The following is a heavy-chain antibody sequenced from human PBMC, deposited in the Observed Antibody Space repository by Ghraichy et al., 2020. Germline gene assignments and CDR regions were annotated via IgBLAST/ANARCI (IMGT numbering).Heavy chain of an antibody. CDR3: AKHPSGWYGKEFDF. J-gene: IGHJ4*02. CDR1: GFTFSTYA. V-gene: IGHV3-23*01. Sequence: GESLNISCAASGFTFSTYALSWVRQAPGKGLEWVSAISGTGGSTYHADSVKGRFTISRDNSKNTLYLQLNSLRAEDTALYYCAKHPSGWYGKEFDFWGQGTLVTVSS. CDR2: ISGTGGST. D-gene: IGHD6-19*01.